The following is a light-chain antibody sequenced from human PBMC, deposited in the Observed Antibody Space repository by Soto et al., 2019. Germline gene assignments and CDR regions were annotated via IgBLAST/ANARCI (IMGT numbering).Light chain of an antibody. Sequence: EIGWTQSACTLSLSPGERAILSCRASQSVSSRYLAWYQQKPGQAPRLLIYGASSRATGIPGRFSGSGSGTDFTLISSMLAPEDSAVYYCQQYGSSGTFGQGTKV. CDR2: GAS. CDR3: QQYGSSGT. J-gene: IGKJ1*01. CDR1: QSVSSRY. V-gene: IGKV3-20*01.